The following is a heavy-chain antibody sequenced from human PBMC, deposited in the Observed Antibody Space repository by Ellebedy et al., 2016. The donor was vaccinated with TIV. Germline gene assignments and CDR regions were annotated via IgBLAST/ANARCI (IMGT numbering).Heavy chain of an antibody. CDR1: GFTLSSYA. J-gene: IGHJ5*02. D-gene: IGHD3-10*01. CDR3: AKRNYYDWGWFDP. Sequence: GGSLRLSCAASGFTLSSYAMSWVRQAPGKGLEWVSSISGGGGTTYYADSVKGRFTISRDNSKNTLHVQMNSLRAEDTAIYYCAKRNYYDWGWFDPWGQGTLVTVSS. V-gene: IGHV3-23*01. CDR2: ISGGGGTT.